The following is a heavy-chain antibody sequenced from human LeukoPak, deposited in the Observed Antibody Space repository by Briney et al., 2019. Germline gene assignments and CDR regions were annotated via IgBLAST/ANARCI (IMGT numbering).Heavy chain of an antibody. CDR2: INSVGSST. D-gene: IGHD6-19*01. Sequence: PGGSLRLSCAASGFTFSSFWMHWVRQAPGKGLEWVSPINSVGSSTNYADSVKGRFTISRDNAKNTLYLQMNSLRAEDTAVYYCARERTSGWDAFDFWGQGTLVTVSS. CDR1: GFTFSSFW. V-gene: IGHV3-74*01. CDR3: ARERTSGWDAFDF. J-gene: IGHJ4*02.